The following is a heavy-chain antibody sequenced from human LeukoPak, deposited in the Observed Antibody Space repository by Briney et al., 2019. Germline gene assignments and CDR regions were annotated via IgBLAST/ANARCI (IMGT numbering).Heavy chain of an antibody. D-gene: IGHD3-22*01. J-gene: IGHJ4*02. CDR3: ARDLGYYDSSGSDY. CDR2: IIPIFGTA. V-gene: IGHV1-69*13. Sequence: SVKVSCKASGGTFSSYAISWVRQAPGQGLEWMGGIIPIFGTANYAQKFQGRVTITADESTSTAYMELSSLRSEDTAVYYCARDLGYYDSSGSDYWGQGTLVTVSS. CDR1: GGTFSSYA.